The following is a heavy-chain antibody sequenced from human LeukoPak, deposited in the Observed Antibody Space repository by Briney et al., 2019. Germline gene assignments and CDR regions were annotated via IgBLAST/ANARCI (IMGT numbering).Heavy chain of an antibody. V-gene: IGHV7-4-1*02. CDR1: GYTFTGYH. D-gene: IGHD3-22*01. CDR2: INTNTGNP. Sequence: ASVKVSCKASGYTFTGYHMHWVRQAPGQGLEWMGWINTNTGNPTYAQGFTGRFVFSLDTSVSTAYLQISSLKAEDTAVYYCARDWISYDSSGYYSDWGQGTLVTVSS. CDR3: ARDWISYDSSGYYSD. J-gene: IGHJ4*02.